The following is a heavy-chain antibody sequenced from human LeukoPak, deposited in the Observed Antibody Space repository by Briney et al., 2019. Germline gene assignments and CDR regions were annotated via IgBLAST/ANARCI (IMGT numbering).Heavy chain of an antibody. Sequence: GGSLRLSCAASGFTFSSFWMSWVRQAPGKGLEWVANIRQDGGEKYYVDSVKGRFTISRDNARNSLYLQMNSLRAEDTAVYYCARDQGLLVVAGRFGYWGQGTLVTVS. CDR3: ARDQGLLVVAGRFGY. CDR2: IRQDGGEK. J-gene: IGHJ4*02. V-gene: IGHV3-7*01. CDR1: GFTFSSFW. D-gene: IGHD6-19*01.